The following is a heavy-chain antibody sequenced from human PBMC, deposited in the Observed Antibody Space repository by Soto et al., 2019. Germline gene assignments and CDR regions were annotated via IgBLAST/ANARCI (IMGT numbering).Heavy chain of an antibody. Sequence: SETLSLTCTVSGGSISSSSYYWGWIRQPPGKGLEWIGSIYYSGSTYYNPSLKSRVTISVDTSKNQFSLKLSSVTAADTAVYYCASLTYGSGSYYKVGYYGMDVWGQGTTVTV. V-gene: IGHV4-39*01. CDR3: ASLTYGSGSYYKVGYYGMDV. CDR2: IYYSGST. CDR1: GGSISSSSYY. D-gene: IGHD3-10*01. J-gene: IGHJ6*02.